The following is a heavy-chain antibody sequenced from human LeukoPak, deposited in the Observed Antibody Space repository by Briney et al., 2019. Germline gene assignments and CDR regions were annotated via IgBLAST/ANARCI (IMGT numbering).Heavy chain of an antibody. CDR1: GFSFSNSW. J-gene: IGHJ4*02. CDR2: INTDGKTT. Sequence: GGSLRLSCAASGFSFSNSWMHWVRQVPGKGLVWVSRINTDGKTTTYADSVKGRFTVSRDNAKNSLYLQMNSLRDEDTAVYYCASQLVFRSPFDYWGQGTLVTVSS. CDR3: ASQLVFRSPFDY. V-gene: IGHV3-74*03.